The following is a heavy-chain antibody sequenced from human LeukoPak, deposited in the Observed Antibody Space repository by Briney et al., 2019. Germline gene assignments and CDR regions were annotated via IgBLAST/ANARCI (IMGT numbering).Heavy chain of an antibody. V-gene: IGHV3-23*01. CDR3: ARDKWVVTGYYNYGMDV. CDR2: ISGSGGST. D-gene: IGHD3-22*01. CDR1: GFTFSSYW. Sequence: GGSLRLSCAASGFTFSSYWMNWARQAPGKGLEWVSAISGSGGSTYYADSVKGRFTISRDNSKNTLYLQMNSLRAEDTAVYYCARDKWVVTGYYNYGMDVWGQGTTVTVSS. J-gene: IGHJ6*02.